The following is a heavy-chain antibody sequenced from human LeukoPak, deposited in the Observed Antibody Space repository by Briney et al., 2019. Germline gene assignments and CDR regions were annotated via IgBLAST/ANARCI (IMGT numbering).Heavy chain of an antibody. J-gene: IGHJ3*02. CDR2: INPSGGST. D-gene: IGHD3-22*01. CDR3: AKAHDSSGYWGSDAFDI. CDR1: GYTFTSYY. Sequence: ASVKVPCKASGYTFTSYYMHWVRQAPGQGLEWMGLINPSGGSTNYAQKFQGRVTMTRDTSISTAYMELSSLRSEDTAVYYCAKAHDSSGYWGSDAFDIWGQGTMVTVSS. V-gene: IGHV1-46*01.